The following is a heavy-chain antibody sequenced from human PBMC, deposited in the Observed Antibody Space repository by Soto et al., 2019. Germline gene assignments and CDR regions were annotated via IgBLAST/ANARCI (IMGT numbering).Heavy chain of an antibody. Sequence: QVQLVQSGAEVKKPGSSVKGSCKASGGTFSSYAISWVRQAPGQGLEWMGGIIPIFGTANYAQKFQGRVTITADESTSTAYMELSSLRSEDTAVYYCAREECSSTSCYVGDNWFDPWGQGTLVTVSS. CDR2: IIPIFGTA. CDR3: AREECSSTSCYVGDNWFDP. V-gene: IGHV1-69*01. J-gene: IGHJ5*02. CDR1: GGTFSSYA. D-gene: IGHD2-2*01.